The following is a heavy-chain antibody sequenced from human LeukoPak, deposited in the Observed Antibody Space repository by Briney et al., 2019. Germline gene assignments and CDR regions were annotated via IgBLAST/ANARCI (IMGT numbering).Heavy chain of an antibody. J-gene: IGHJ4*02. Sequence: GGSLRLSCAASGFTFSTYAMSWVRQAPGKGLEWVSSISGSGGGTYYADSVKGRFTISRDDSRDMLYLQMNSLRAEDTAVYYCARGPSGSSWYYFDYWGQGTLVTVSS. V-gene: IGHV3-23*01. CDR1: GFTFSTYA. CDR2: ISGSGGGT. CDR3: ARGPSGSSWYYFDY. D-gene: IGHD6-13*01.